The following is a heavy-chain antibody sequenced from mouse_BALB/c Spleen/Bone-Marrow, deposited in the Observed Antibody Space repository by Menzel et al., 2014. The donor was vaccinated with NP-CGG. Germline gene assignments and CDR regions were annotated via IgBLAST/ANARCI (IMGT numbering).Heavy chain of an antibody. Sequence: EVKLEESGGGLVKPGGSLKLSCAASGFTFSSYTMSWVRQTPEKRLEWVATISSGGSYTYYPDSVKGRFTISRDNAKNTLYLQMGSLKSEDTAMYYCTRSYYRYDEEAWFAYWGQGTLVTVSA. CDR1: GFTFSSYT. CDR3: TRSYYRYDEEAWFAY. J-gene: IGHJ3*01. D-gene: IGHD2-14*01. V-gene: IGHV5-6-4*01. CDR2: ISSGGSYT.